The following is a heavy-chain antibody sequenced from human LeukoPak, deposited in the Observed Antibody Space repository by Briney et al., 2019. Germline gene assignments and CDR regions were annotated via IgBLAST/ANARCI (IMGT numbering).Heavy chain of an antibody. CDR3: ARDRVVPAAMDAFDI. V-gene: IGHV3-30-3*01. CDR2: ISYDGSSK. D-gene: IGHD2-2*01. J-gene: IGHJ3*02. CDR1: GFTFSSYA. Sequence: PGRSLRLSCAASGFTFSSYAMHWVRQAPGKGLEWVAVISYDGSSKYYADSVKGRFTISRDNSKNTLYLQMNSLRAEDTAVYYCARDRVVPAAMDAFDIWGQGTMVTVSS.